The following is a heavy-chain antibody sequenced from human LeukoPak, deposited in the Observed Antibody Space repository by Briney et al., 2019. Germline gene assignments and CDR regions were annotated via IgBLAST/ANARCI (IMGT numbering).Heavy chain of an antibody. D-gene: IGHD4-23*01. CDR2: INWNGGST. J-gene: IGHJ6*02. V-gene: IGHV3-20*01. Sequence: GGSLRLSCAASGFTFYDYGMSWVREAPGKGVEWVSGINWNGGSTGYADSVKGRFTISRDNAKNSLYLQMNSLRAEDTALYHCARVQGFDYGGNDVWGQGTTVTVSS. CDR3: ARVQGFDYGGNDV. CDR1: GFTFYDYG.